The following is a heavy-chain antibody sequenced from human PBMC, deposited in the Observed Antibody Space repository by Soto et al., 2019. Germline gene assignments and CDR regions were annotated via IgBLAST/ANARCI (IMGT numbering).Heavy chain of an antibody. D-gene: IGHD4-17*01. Sequence: QVQLEESGGGVVQPGRSLRLSCKGSGFTFSSYAIQWVRQAPGKGLEWVAAISDDGTNKHTADSVKGRFTISRDNSRNTVYLQVNSLRVEDTAVYYWVRRRTTTVTAMGYWGQGTPVTVSS. J-gene: IGHJ4*02. V-gene: IGHV3-30-3*01. CDR2: ISDDGTNK. CDR1: GFTFSSYA. CDR3: VRRRTTTVTAMGY.